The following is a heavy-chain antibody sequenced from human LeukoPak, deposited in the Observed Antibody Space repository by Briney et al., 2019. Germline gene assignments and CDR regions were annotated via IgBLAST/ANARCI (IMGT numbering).Heavy chain of an antibody. D-gene: IGHD6-13*01. CDR3: AKAASSSWYDLMDL. Sequence: PGGSLRLSCAASGFTLSSYAMNWVRQAPVKGLEWVSVISGSGGVTYYADSVKGRFTISRDTSKNTLYLQMNSLRVDDTAVYYCAKAASSSWYDLMDLWGQGTTVTVPS. CDR1: GFTLSSYA. CDR2: ISGSGGVT. V-gene: IGHV3-23*01. J-gene: IGHJ6*02.